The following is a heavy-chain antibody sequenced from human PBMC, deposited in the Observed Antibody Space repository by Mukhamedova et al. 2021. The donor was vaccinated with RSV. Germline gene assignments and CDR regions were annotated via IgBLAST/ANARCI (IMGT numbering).Heavy chain of an antibody. V-gene: IGHV3-23*05. D-gene: IGHD2-8*01. Sequence: SSGINAEYMGSVKGRFTISRDSSKNTVSLQMHNLRAEDTAVYYCARSPPIGTRSWYFDLWGQGTLATVSS. J-gene: IGHJ4*02. CDR2: SSGINA. CDR3: ARSPPIGTRSWYFDL.